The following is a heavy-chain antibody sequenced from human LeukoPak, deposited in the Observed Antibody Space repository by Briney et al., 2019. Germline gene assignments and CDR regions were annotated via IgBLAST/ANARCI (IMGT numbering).Heavy chain of an antibody. Sequence: GGSLRLSCAASGFTFSSYAMSWVRQAPGKGLEWVPAISGSGGSTYYADSVKGRFTISRDNSKNTLYLQMNSLRAEDTAVYYCAKGSGKYYDSSGRPYYYGMDVWGQGTTVTVSS. CDR2: ISGSGGST. J-gene: IGHJ6*02. CDR1: GFTFSSYA. V-gene: IGHV3-23*01. CDR3: AKGSGKYYDSSGRPYYYGMDV. D-gene: IGHD3-22*01.